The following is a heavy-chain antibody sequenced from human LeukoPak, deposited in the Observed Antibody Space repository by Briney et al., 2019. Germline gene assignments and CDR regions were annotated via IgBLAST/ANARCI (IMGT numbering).Heavy chain of an antibody. CDR3: ARGHNHYYYMDF. J-gene: IGHJ6*03. CDR1: GYSFTGYY. Sequence: ASVKVSCKASGYSFTGYYIHWVRQAPGQGLEWMGWIYPDGDVTKSAQKFQGRVTMTTDKSINTVFMELSGLTSADTALYYCARGHNHYYYMDFRGKGTTVSVSS. CDR2: IYPDGDVT. V-gene: IGHV1-2*02.